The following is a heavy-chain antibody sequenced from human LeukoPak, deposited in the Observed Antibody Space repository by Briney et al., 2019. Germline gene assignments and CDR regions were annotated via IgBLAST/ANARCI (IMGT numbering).Heavy chain of an antibody. CDR2: ISYDGSNK. Sequence: GGSLRLSCAPSGFTFSSYAMHCVRQAPGKGLKWVAVISYDGSNKYYADSVKGRFTISRDNSKNMLYLQMNSLRAEDTAAYYCARDTYYYGMDVWGQGTTVTVSS. J-gene: IGHJ6*02. CDR1: GFTFSSYA. CDR3: ARDTYYYGMDV. V-gene: IGHV3-30-3*01.